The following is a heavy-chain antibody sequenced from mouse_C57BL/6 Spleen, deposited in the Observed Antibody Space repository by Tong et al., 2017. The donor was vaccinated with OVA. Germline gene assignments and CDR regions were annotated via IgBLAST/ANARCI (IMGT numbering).Heavy chain of an antibody. CDR3: ARDTTVPRGYYFDY. D-gene: IGHD1-1*01. V-gene: IGHV1-82*01. J-gene: IGHJ2*01. CDR1: GYAFSSSW. Sequence: VQLQESGPELVKPGASVKISCKASGYAFSSSWMNWVKQRPGHGLEWIGEILPGSGSTNYNEKFKGKATLTVDQSSSTAYMQLNSLTSEDSAVYYCARDTTVPRGYYFDYWGQGTTLTVSS. CDR2: ILPGSGST.